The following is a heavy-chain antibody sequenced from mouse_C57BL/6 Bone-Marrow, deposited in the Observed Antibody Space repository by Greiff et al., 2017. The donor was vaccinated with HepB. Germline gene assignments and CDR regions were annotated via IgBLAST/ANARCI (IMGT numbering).Heavy chain of an antibody. CDR2: ISSGGDYI. J-gene: IGHJ4*01. CDR3: TRGRRDYYAMDY. Sequence: EVKLVESGEGLVKPGGSLKLSCAASGFTFSSYAMSWVRQTPEKRLEWVAYISSGGDYIYYADTVKGRFTISIDNARNTLYLQMSSLKSEDTAMYYCTRGRRDYYAMDYWGQGTSVTVSS. CDR1: GFTFSSYA. V-gene: IGHV5-9-1*02.